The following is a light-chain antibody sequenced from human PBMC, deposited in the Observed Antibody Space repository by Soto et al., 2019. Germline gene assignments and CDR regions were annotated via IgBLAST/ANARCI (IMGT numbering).Light chain of an antibody. CDR3: QQRSRWPRYS. Sequence: EIVLTQSPGTLSLSPGERATLSCRASQSVSSYLAWYQHKPGQDPKLLIYDAFNRATGIPARFSGSGSGTDFTLTISSLEPEDFAVYFCQQRSRWPRYSFGQGTKLEIK. V-gene: IGKV3-11*01. CDR2: DAF. J-gene: IGKJ2*03. CDR1: QSVSSY.